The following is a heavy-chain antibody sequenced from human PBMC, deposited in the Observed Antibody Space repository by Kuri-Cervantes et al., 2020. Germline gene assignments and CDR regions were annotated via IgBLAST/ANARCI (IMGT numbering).Heavy chain of an antibody. J-gene: IGHJ4*02. V-gene: IGHV3-74*01. CDR1: GFTFSSYW. Sequence: GESLKISCAASGFTFSSYWMHWVRQAPGKGLVWVSRINSDGSSTSYADSVKGRFTISRDNAKNTLYLQMNSLRAEDTAVYYCAVEKISGWYVEGIVDYWGQGTLVTVSS. D-gene: IGHD6-19*01. CDR3: AVEKISGWYVEGIVDY. CDR2: INSDGSST.